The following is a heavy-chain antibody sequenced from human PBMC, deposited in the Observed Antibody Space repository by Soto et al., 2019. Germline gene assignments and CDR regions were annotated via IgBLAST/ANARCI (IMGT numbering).Heavy chain of an antibody. CDR2: IYYSGST. CDR1: GGPISSYY. Sequence: SETLSLTCTVSGGPISSYYWSWIRQPPGKGQEWIGYIYYSGSTNYNPSLKSRVTISVDTSKNQFSLKLSSVTAADTAVYYCAITGHCSGGSCYSDLDYWGQGTLVTVSS. V-gene: IGHV4-59*08. J-gene: IGHJ4*02. D-gene: IGHD2-15*01. CDR3: AITGHCSGGSCYSDLDY.